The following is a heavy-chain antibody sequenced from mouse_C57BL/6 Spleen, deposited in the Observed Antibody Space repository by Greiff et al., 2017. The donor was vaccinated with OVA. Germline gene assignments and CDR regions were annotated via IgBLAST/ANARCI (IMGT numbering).Heavy chain of an antibody. CDR1: GYTFTSYW. CDR2: IYPSDSET. J-gene: IGHJ4*01. CDR3: ARRRGDWDAMDY. Sequence: VQLQQPGAELVRPGSSVELSCKASGYTFTSYWMDWVKQRPGQGLEWIGNIYPSDSETHYNQKFKDKATLTVDKSSSTAYMQLSSLTSEDSAVYYCARRRGDWDAMDYWGQGTSVTVSS. V-gene: IGHV1-61*01. D-gene: IGHD4-1*01.